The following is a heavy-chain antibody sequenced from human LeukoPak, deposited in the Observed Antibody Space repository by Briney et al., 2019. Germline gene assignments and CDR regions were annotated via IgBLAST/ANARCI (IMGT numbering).Heavy chain of an antibody. V-gene: IGHV3-48*04. CDR1: GFTFNSFG. CDR2: ISSSSSTI. CDR3: ARSHQRVGIEDY. Sequence: GGSLRPSCAASGFTFNSFGMSWVRQAPGKGLEWLSYISSSSSTIYYADSVRGRFTISRDNAKNSLYLQINSLRADDTAVYYCARSHQRVGIEDYWGQGTLVTVSS. J-gene: IGHJ4*02. D-gene: IGHD1-26*01.